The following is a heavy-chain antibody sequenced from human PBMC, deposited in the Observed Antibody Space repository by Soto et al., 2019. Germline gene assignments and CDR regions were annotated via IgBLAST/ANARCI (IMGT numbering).Heavy chain of an antibody. D-gene: IGHD6-13*01. CDR1: GYTFTGYY. CDR2: INPNSGGT. V-gene: IGHV1-2*04. Sequence: ASVKVSCKASGYTFTGYYMHWVRQAPGQGLEWMGWINPNSGGTNYAQKFQGWVTMTRDMSISTAYMELSRLRSDDTAAYYCARPRIAAAGTEGAFDIWGQGTMVTVSS. CDR3: ARPRIAAAGTEGAFDI. J-gene: IGHJ3*02.